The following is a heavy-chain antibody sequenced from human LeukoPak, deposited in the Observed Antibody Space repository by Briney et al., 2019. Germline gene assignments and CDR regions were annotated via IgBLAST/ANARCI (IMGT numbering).Heavy chain of an antibody. V-gene: IGHV4-30-2*01. CDR3: ARGLPPIVGAYDY. Sequence: SQNLSLNCAVSGCSISSGGYSWSWLRQPPGKGLEWIGYIYHSGSTYYNPSLKSRITISVNRSKNQFSLKLSSVTAADTAVYYCARGLPPIVGAYDYWGQGTLVTVSS. D-gene: IGHD1-26*01. J-gene: IGHJ4*02. CDR2: IYHSGST. CDR1: GCSISSGGYS.